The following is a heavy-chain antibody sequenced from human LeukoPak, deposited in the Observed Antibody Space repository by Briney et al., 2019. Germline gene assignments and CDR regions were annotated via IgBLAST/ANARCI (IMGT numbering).Heavy chain of an antibody. D-gene: IGHD2-15*01. CDR2: INPNSGGT. CDR3: ARVMQWWDDAFDI. CDR1: GYTFTGYY. J-gene: IGHJ3*02. Sequence: GASVKVSCKASGYTFTGYYMHWVRQAPGQGLEWMGWINPNSGGTNYAQKFQGRVTMTRDTSISTAYMELSRLRSDDTAVYYCARVMQWWDDAFDIWGQGTMVTVSS. V-gene: IGHV1-2*02.